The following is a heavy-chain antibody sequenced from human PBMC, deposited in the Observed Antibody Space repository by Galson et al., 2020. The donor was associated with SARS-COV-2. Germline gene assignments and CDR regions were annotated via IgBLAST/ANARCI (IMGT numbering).Heavy chain of an antibody. CDR3: ARGPRFGELLSPFVY. Sequence: TGGSLRLPCAASGFTFSTSAMHWVRQAPGQGLAWVAVISNDASNRYYADSVKGRFTISRDNSKNTLYVQMNSLRAEETAGYYCARGPRFGELLSPFVYWGQGTLVTVSA. CDR2: ISNDASNR. V-gene: IGHV3-30-3*01. D-gene: IGHD3-10*01. J-gene: IGHJ4*02. CDR1: GFTFSTSA.